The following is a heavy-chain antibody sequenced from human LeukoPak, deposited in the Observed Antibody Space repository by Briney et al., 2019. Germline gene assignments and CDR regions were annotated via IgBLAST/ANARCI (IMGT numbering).Heavy chain of an antibody. CDR3: ARDGGPTVTTGTEFDY. Sequence: ASVKVSCKASGYTFTGYYMHWVRQAPGQGLEWMGWINPNSGGTNYAQKFQGRVTMTRDTSISTAYMELSRLRSDDTAVYYCARDGGPTVTTGTEFDYWGQGTLVTVSS. CDR2: INPNSGGT. J-gene: IGHJ4*02. V-gene: IGHV1-2*02. CDR1: GYTFTGYY. D-gene: IGHD4-11*01.